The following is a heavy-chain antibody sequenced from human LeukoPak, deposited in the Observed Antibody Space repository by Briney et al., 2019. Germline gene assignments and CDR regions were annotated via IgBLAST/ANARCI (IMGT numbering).Heavy chain of an antibody. CDR2: ISGSGGST. V-gene: IGHV3-23*01. CDR3: AKDPTGSYFSYWYFDL. Sequence: GGSLRLSCGASGFTFSSHAMSWVRQAPGKGLEWVSAISGSGGSTYYADSVKGRFTISRDNSKNTQYLQMNSLRAEDTAVYYCAKDPTGSYFSYWYFDLWGRGILVTVSS. CDR1: GFTFSSHA. D-gene: IGHD1-26*01. J-gene: IGHJ2*01.